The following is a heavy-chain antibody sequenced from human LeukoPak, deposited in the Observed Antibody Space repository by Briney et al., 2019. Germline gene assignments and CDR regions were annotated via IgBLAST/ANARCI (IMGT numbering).Heavy chain of an antibody. CDR1: GYSFTSYW. J-gene: IGHJ4*02. CDR3: ARAPDYGGNSYYFDY. V-gene: IGHV5-51*01. Sequence: GKSLKITCKGSGYSFTSYWIGWVRQMPGKGLEWMGIIYPGDSDTRYSPSFQGQVTISADKSISAAYLQWSSLKASDTAMYYCARAPDYGGNSYYFDYWGQGTLVTVSS. CDR2: IYPGDSDT. D-gene: IGHD4-23*01.